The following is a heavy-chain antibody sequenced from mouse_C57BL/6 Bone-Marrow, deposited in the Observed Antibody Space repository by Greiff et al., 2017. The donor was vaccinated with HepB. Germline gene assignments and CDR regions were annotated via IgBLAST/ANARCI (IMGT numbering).Heavy chain of an antibody. Sequence: QVQLQQSGPELVKPGASVKISCKASGYAFSSSWMNWVKQRPGKGLEWIGRIYPGDGDTNYNGKFKGKATLTADKSSSPAYMQLSSLTSEDSAVYFCARNWDEDYWGQGTTLTVSS. D-gene: IGHD4-1*01. CDR3: ARNWDEDY. J-gene: IGHJ2*01. CDR2: IYPGDGDT. V-gene: IGHV1-82*01. CDR1: GYAFSSSW.